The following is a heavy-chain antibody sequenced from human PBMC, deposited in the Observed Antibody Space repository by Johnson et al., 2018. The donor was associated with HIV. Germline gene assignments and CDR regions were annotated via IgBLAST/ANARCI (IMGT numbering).Heavy chain of an antibody. V-gene: IGHV3-15*01. CDR2: IKSKTDGGTT. D-gene: IGHD6-19*01. CDR3: TTQAQWLVRAYDAFDI. J-gene: IGHJ3*02. CDR1: GFTVSITY. Sequence: VQLVESGGGLVQPGGSLRLSCEASGFTVSITYMSWGRQAPGKGLEWVGRIKSKTDGGTTDYATPLKGRVTISRDDSKNTLYLQMNSLKTEDTAVYYCTTQAQWLVRAYDAFDIWGQGTMVTVSS.